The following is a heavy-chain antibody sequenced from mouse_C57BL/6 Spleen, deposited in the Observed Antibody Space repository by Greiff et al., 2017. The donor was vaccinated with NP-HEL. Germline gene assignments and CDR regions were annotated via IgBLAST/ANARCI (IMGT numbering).Heavy chain of an antibody. CDR3: ARWPYYGSSYWYFDV. Sequence: QVQLKQSGAELVKPGASVKISCKASGYAFSSYWMNWVKQRPGKGLEWIGQIYPGDGDTNYNGKFKGKATLTADKSSSTAYMQLSSLTSEDSAVYFCARWPYYGSSYWYFDVWGTGTTVTVSS. CDR2: IYPGDGDT. J-gene: IGHJ1*03. CDR1: GYAFSSYW. V-gene: IGHV1-80*01. D-gene: IGHD1-1*01.